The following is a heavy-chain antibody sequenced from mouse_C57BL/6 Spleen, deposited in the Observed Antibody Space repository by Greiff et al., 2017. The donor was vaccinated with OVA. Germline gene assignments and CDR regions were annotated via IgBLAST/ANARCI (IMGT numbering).Heavy chain of an antibody. J-gene: IGHJ3*01. V-gene: IGHV1-74*01. CDR3: ARSHGYDYAWFAY. CDR1: GYTFTSYW. Sequence: QVQLRQPGAELVKPGASVKVSCKASGYTFTSYWMHWVKQRPGQGLEWIGRIHPSDSDTNYNQKFKGKATLTVDKPSSTAYMQLSSLTSEDSAVYYCARSHGYDYAWFAYWGQGTLVTVSA. CDR2: IHPSDSDT. D-gene: IGHD2-4*01.